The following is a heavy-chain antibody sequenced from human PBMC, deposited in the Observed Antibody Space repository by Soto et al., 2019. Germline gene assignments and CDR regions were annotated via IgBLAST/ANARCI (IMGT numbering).Heavy chain of an antibody. CDR2: ISAYNGNT. CDR3: AREGSWAVRADAFDI. Sequence: QVQLVQSGAEVKKPGASVKVSCKASGYTFTSYGISWVRQAPGQGLEWMGWISAYNGNTNYAQKLQGRVTMTTDTPTSTAYMVLRSMRSDDTAVYYCAREGSWAVRADAFDIWGKGTMVTVSS. J-gene: IGHJ3*02. V-gene: IGHV1-18*01. D-gene: IGHD3-10*01. CDR1: GYTFTSYG.